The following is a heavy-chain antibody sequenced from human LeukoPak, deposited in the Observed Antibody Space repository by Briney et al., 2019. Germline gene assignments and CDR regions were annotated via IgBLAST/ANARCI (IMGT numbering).Heavy chain of an antibody. CDR3: ARGSYYYDSSGYYYFDY. CDR2: IKQDGSEK. J-gene: IGHJ4*02. V-gene: IGHV3-7*01. D-gene: IGHD3-22*01. CDR1: GFTFSSYW. Sequence: GGSLRLPCAASGFTFSSYWMSWVRQAPGKGLEWVANIKQDGSEKYYVDSVKGRFTISRDNAKNSLYLQMNSLRAEDTAVYYCARGSYYYDSSGYYYFDYWGQGTLVTVSS.